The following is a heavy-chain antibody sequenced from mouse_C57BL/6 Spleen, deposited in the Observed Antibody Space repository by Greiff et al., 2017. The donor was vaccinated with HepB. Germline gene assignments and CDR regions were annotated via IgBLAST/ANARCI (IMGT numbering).Heavy chain of an antibody. CDR2: ISSGGSYT. CDR3: ARGDLLWLKDAMDY. J-gene: IGHJ4*01. Sequence: EVQVVESGGDLVKPGGSLKLSCAASGFTFSSYGMSWVRQTPDKRLEWVATISSGGSYTYYPDSVKGRFTISRDNAKNTLYLQMSSLKSEDTAMYYCARGDLLWLKDAMDYWGQGTSVTVSS. D-gene: IGHD2-2*01. V-gene: IGHV5-6*01. CDR1: GFTFSSYG.